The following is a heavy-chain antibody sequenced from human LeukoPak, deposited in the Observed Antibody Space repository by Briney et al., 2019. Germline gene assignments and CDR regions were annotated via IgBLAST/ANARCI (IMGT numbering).Heavy chain of an antibody. CDR1: GGSISGYY. CDR2: IYSSGST. J-gene: IGHJ4*02. D-gene: IGHD6-6*01. V-gene: IGHV4-59*08. Sequence: SETLSLTCTVSGGSISGYYWTWIRQPPGKGLEWIGYIYSSGSTNYNPSLKSRVTISVDTSKNQFSLRLSSVTAADTAVYYCARHRYTSSSSYFDFWGRGTLVTVSS. CDR3: ARHRYTSSSSYFDF.